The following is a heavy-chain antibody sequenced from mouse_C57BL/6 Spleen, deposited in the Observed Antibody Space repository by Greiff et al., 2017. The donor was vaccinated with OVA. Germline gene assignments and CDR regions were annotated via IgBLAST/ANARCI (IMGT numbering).Heavy chain of an antibody. V-gene: IGHV1-52*01. CDR2: IDPSDSET. CDR3: ARSGYDGTTGRYFDY. CDR1: GYTFTSYW. J-gene: IGHJ2*01. Sequence: QVQLQQPGAELVRPGSSVKLSCKASGYTFTSYWMHWVKQRPIQGLEWIGNIDPSDSETHYNQKFKDKATLTVDKSSSTAYMQLSSLTSEDSAVYYCARSGYDGTTGRYFDYWGQGTTLTVSS. D-gene: IGHD2-3*01.